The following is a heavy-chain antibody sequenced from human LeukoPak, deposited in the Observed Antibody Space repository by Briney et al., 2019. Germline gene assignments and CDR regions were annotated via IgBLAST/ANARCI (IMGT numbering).Heavy chain of an antibody. CDR1: GYSISSGYY. CDR2: IYHSGST. J-gene: IGHJ4*02. CDR3: AREPHTRYSYGYGFDY. V-gene: IGHV4-38-2*02. D-gene: IGHD5-18*01. Sequence: SETLSLTCTVSGYSISSGYYWGWIRQPPGKGLEWIGSIYHSGSTYYNPSLKSRVTISVDTSKNQFSLKLSSVTAADTAVYYCAREPHTRYSYGYGFDYWGQGTLVTVSS.